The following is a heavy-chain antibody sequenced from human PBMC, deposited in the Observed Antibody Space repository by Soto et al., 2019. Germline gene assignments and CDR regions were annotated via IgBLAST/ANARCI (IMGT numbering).Heavy chain of an antibody. D-gene: IGHD6-13*01. CDR1: GYTFTSYY. CDR2: INPNTGGT. CDR3: ASDGTSIAAAASGTFFDY. J-gene: IGHJ4*02. Sequence: ASVKVSCKASGYTFTSYYMHWVRQAPGQGLEWMGWINPNTGGTNYAQKFQGWVTMTRDTSISTAYMELSRLTSDDTAVYFCASDGTSIAAAASGTFFDYWGQGTLVTVSS. V-gene: IGHV1-2*04.